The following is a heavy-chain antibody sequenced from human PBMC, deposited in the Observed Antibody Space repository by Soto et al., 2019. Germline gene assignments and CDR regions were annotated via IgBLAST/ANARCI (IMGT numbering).Heavy chain of an antibody. CDR3: VKDGSSGWPYYYGMDV. Sequence: GWSLRLSCAASGFTFSSYGMHWVRQAPGKGLEWVAVISYDGSNKYYADSLKGRFTVSRDNSKNTLYLQMSSLRAEDTALYYCVKDGSSGWPYYYGMDVWGHGTTVTVSS. J-gene: IGHJ6*02. D-gene: IGHD6-25*01. V-gene: IGHV3-30*18. CDR2: ISYDGSNK. CDR1: GFTFSSYG.